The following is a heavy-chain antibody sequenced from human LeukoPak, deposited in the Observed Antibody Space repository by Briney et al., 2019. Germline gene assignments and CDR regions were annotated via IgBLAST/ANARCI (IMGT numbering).Heavy chain of an antibody. V-gene: IGHV1-2*06. J-gene: IGHJ4*02. Sequence: ASVKVSCKASGYTFTGYYMHWVRQAPGQGLEWMGRINPNSGGTNYAQKFQSRVTMTRDTSISTAYMELSRLRSDDTAVYYCARDYYDSSGYYEGVYWGQGTLVTVSS. CDR2: INPNSGGT. D-gene: IGHD3-22*01. CDR1: GYTFTGYY. CDR3: ARDYYDSSGYYEGVY.